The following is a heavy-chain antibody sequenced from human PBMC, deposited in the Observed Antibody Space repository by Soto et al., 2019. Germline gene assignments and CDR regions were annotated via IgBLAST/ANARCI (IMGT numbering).Heavy chain of an antibody. Sequence: VQLVQSGAEVREPGSSVKVSCKASGGTFNTSTITWVRQAPGQGLDYMGGVIPIYGSPYYARKFQGRVTITADVSTSTAYMVTNSLRSGDTAVYYCAGESALMTTVPLRHWGQGTLVTVSS. D-gene: IGHD4-17*01. CDR3: AGESALMTTVPLRH. CDR1: GGTFNTST. CDR2: VIPIYGSP. J-gene: IGHJ4*02. V-gene: IGHV1-69*01.